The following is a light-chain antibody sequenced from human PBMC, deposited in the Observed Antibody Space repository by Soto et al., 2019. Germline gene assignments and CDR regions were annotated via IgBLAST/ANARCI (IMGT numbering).Light chain of an antibody. V-gene: IGLV1-40*01. J-gene: IGLJ1*01. Sequence: QSVLTQPPAVSGAPGQRVTISCTGSSSNIGAGYDVHWYQQLPGTAPKLLIYGNSNRPSGVPDRFSGSKSGTSASLAITGLQAEDEADYYCQSYDSGLSGSVFGTGTKLTV. CDR2: GNS. CDR3: QSYDSGLSGSV. CDR1: SSNIGAGYD.